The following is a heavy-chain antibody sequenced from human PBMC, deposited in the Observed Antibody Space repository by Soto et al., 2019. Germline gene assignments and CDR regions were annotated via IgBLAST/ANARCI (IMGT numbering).Heavy chain of an antibody. Sequence: ASVKVSCQASGYTFTTYGTSWMRQALGKGLEWRGRISAHNDNTKSAPKFQGRVIMTIDTLTTTPYMEQRSLRSDDTAVYYCARDSSPPFYYGVDVWGQGTTVTVSS. V-gene: IGHV1-18*04. CDR3: ARDSSPPFYYGVDV. J-gene: IGHJ6*02. D-gene: IGHD6-19*01. CDR2: ISAHNDNT. CDR1: GYTFTTYG.